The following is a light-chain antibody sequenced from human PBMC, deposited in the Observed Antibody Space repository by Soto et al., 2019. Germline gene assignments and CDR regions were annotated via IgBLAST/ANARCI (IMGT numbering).Light chain of an antibody. V-gene: IGKV4-1*01. Sequence: DIVMTQSPDSLAVSVGERATINCKSSQSVLYISNNKNYLAWYQQKPGQPPKLLIYWASTRESGVPDRFSGSGSGTDFTLTISSLQAEDVAVYYCQQYYSTPCAFGQGTKVDIK. CDR1: QSVLYISNNKNY. CDR3: QQYYSTPCA. CDR2: WAS. J-gene: IGKJ1*01.